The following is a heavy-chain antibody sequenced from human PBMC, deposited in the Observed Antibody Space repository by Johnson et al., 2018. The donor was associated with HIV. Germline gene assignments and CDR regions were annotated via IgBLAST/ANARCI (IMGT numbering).Heavy chain of an antibody. CDR1: GFTVSSNY. D-gene: IGHD1-1*01. V-gene: IGHV3-66*01. CDR2: IYSGGST. Sequence: EVLLLESGGGVVQPGGSLRLSCAASGFTVSSNYMSWVRQAPGKGLEWVSVIYSGGSTYYADSVKGRFTISRDNSKNTLYLQMNSLRAVDTAVYYCARDLDLREDLAFDIWGQGTMVTVSS. CDR3: ARDLDLREDLAFDI. J-gene: IGHJ3*02.